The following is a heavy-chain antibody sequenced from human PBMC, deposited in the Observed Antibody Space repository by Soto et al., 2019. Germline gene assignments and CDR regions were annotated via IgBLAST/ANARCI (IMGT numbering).Heavy chain of an antibody. CDR1: GFTFSSYS. V-gene: IGHV3-21*01. Sequence: EVQLVESGGGLVKPGGSLRLSCAASGFTFSSYSMNWVRQAPGKGLEWVSSISSSSSYIYYADSVKGRFTISRDNDKNSLYLHMNSLRAEDTDVYYCARDSGDSGYDSWYWGQGTLVTVSS. CDR3: ARDSGDSGYDSWY. CDR2: ISSSSSYI. J-gene: IGHJ4*02. D-gene: IGHD5-12*01.